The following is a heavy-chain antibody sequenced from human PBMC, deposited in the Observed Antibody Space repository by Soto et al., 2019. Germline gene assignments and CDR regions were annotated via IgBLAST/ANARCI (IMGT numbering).Heavy chain of an antibody. CDR1: GGTFSCYA. CDR2: IIPIFGTA. CDR3: ARGDYYDSSGPNFDY. Sequence: GASVKVSCKASGGTFSCYAISWVRQAPGQGLEWMGGIIPIFGTANYAQKFQGRVTITADESTSTAYMELSSLRSEDTAVYYCARGDYYDSSGPNFDYWGQGTLVTVSS. D-gene: IGHD3-22*01. V-gene: IGHV1-69*13. J-gene: IGHJ4*02.